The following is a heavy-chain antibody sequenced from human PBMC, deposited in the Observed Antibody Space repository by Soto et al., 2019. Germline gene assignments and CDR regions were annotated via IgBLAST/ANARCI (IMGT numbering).Heavy chain of an antibody. V-gene: IGHV1-18*01. D-gene: IGHD1-1*01. J-gene: IGHJ4*02. CDR3: ARGRYGDY. Sequence: QVHLVQSGAEVKKPGASVKVSCKGSGYTFTSYGITWARQAPGQGLEWMGWISAHNGNTNYAQKLQGRVTVTRDTSTSTAYMELRSLRSADTAVYYCARGRYGDYWGQGALVTVSS. CDR1: GYTFTSYG. CDR2: ISAHNGNT.